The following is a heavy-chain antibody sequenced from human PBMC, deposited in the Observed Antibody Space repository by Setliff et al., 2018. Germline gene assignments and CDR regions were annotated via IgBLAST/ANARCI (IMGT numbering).Heavy chain of an antibody. D-gene: IGHD3-10*01. V-gene: IGHV4-61*02. CDR2: IHASAST. J-gene: IGHJ5*02. Sequence: PSETLSLTCTVSGGSISSGDHYWSWLRQPAGKGLEWIGRIHASASTNYNPSHKSRVTISVDTSKNQFSLKLTSVTAADTAVYYCARSGDYGSGGLSPWGQGTLVTVSS. CDR1: GGSISSGDHY. CDR3: ARSGDYGSGGLSP.